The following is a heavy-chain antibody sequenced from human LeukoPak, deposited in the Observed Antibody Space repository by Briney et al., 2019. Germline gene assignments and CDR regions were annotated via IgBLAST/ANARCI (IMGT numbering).Heavy chain of an antibody. CDR3: ARGGVVVPPDP. CDR2: IYYSGST. CDR1: GGSISSGDYY. V-gene: IGHV4-61*08. J-gene: IGHJ5*02. D-gene: IGHD2-2*01. Sequence: SETLSLTCTVSGGSISSGDYYWSWIRQPPGKGLEWIGYIYYSGSTNYNPSLKSRVTISVDTSKNQFSLKLSSVTAADTAVYYCARGGVVVPPDPWGQGTLVTVSS.